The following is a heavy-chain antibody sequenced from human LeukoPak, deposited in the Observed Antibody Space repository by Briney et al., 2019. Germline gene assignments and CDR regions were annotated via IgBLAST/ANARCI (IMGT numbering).Heavy chain of an antibody. CDR1: GGSFGGYY. Sequence: SETLSLTCAVYGGSFGGYYWSWIRQPPGKGLEWIGEINHSGSTNYNPSLKSRVTISVDTSKNQFSLKLSSVTAADTAVYYCARVSAARPQHSYYYYYYMDVWGKGTTVTVSS. CDR3: ARVSAARPQHSYYYYYYMDV. J-gene: IGHJ6*03. V-gene: IGHV4-34*01. D-gene: IGHD6-6*01. CDR2: INHSGST.